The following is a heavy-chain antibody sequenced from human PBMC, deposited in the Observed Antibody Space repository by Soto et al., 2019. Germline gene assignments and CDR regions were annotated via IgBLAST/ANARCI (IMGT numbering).Heavy chain of an antibody. CDR1: GYTFTSYY. V-gene: IGHV1-46*01. Sequence: ASVKVSCKASGYTFTSYYMHWVRQAPGQGLEWMGIINPSGGSTSYAQKFQGRVTMTRDTSTSTVYMELSSLRSEDTAVYYCARESYYYDSSGQADAFDIWGQGTMVTVSS. CDR3: ARESYYYDSSGQADAFDI. J-gene: IGHJ3*02. D-gene: IGHD3-22*01. CDR2: INPSGGST.